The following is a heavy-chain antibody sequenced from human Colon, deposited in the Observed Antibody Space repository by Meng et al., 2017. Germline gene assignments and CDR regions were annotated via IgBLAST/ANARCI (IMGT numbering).Heavy chain of an antibody. CDR2: ISSDGKTQ. J-gene: IGHJ4*02. V-gene: IGHV3-30*04. Sequence: SCVASGFNFTPFVMHWVRQTPGKGLEWVAVISSDGKTQNYADSVKGRFTISRDNSKSTLYLQMNSLRVEDTAVYYCTRDLVGGAFDYWGQGTLVTVSS. D-gene: IGHD1-26*01. CDR3: TRDLVGGAFDY. CDR1: GFNFTPFV.